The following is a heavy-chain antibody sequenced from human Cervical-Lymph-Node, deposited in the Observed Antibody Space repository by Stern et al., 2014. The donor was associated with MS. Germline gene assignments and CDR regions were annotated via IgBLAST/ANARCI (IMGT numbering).Heavy chain of an antibody. V-gene: IGHV2-5*02. CDR3: AHRTAGPFDY. CDR2: IDWDDQK. Sequence: ESGPALVKPTPTLTLTCTFSGFSLSTSGMGVGWIRQPPGEALEWLAYIDWDDQKRYSPSLKSRLTITKDTSKNQVVLTLTNVDPVDTATYYCAHRTAGPFDYWGQGTLVTVSS. J-gene: IGHJ4*02. CDR1: GFSLSTSGMG.